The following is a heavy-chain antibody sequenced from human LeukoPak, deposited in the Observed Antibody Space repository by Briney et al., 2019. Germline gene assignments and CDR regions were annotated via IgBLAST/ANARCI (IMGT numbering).Heavy chain of an antibody. CDR2: IYYSGST. Sequence: SETLSLTCTVSGGSIGSGGYYWSWIRQHPGKGLEWIGYIYYSGSTYYNPSLKGRVTISVDTSKNQFSLKLSSVTAADTAVYYCARDQGSYPYYFDYWGQGTLVTVSS. CDR3: ARDQGSYPYYFDY. J-gene: IGHJ4*02. D-gene: IGHD1-26*01. CDR1: GGSIGSGGYY. V-gene: IGHV4-31*03.